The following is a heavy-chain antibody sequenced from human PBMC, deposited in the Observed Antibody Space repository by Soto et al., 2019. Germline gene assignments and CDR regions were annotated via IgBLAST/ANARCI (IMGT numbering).Heavy chain of an antibody. CDR2: IIPIFGTA. D-gene: IGHD1-7*01. CDR3: ARCRPGGTTFERWCANTRMNWFDP. J-gene: IGHJ5*02. CDR1: GGTFSSYA. V-gene: IGHV1-69*13. Sequence: SVKVSCKASGGTFSSYAISWVRQAPGQGLEWMGGIIPIFGTANYAQKFQGRVTITADESTSTAYVELSSLRSEDTAVDYCARCRPGGTTFERWCANTRMNWFDPWGQGTLGTVSS.